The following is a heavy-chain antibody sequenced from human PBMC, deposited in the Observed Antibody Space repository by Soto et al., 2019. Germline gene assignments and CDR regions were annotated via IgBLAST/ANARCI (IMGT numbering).Heavy chain of an antibody. CDR1: GGSISSYY. CDR2: IYYSGST. V-gene: IGHV4-59*01. D-gene: IGHD6-6*01. Sequence: SETLSLTCTVSGGSISSYYWSWIRQPPGKGLEWIGYIYYSGSTNYNPSLKSRVTISVDTSKNQFSLKLSSVTAADTAVYYCARTSSIAARPRDYYYYYGMDVSGQGTTVTVSS. J-gene: IGHJ6*02. CDR3: ARTSSIAARPRDYYYYYGMDV.